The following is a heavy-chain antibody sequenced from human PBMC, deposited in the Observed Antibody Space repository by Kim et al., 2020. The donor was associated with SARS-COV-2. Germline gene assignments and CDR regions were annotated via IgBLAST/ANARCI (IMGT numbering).Heavy chain of an antibody. Sequence: VKVSCKVSGYTLTELSMHWVRQAPGKGLEWMGGFDPEDGETIYAQKSQGRVTMTEDTSTDTAYMELSSLRSEDTAVYYCATSQYSSSWLGYYYYGMDVWGQGTTVTVSS. CDR2: FDPEDGET. CDR3: ATSQYSSSWLGYYYYGMDV. CDR1: GYTLTELS. V-gene: IGHV1-24*01. J-gene: IGHJ6*02. D-gene: IGHD6-13*01.